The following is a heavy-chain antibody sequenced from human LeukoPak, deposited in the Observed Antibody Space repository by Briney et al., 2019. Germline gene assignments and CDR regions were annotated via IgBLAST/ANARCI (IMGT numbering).Heavy chain of an antibody. CDR3: AKVLAYGAYYYYYMDV. V-gene: IGHV3-30*02. CDR2: IRSDGSNK. J-gene: IGHJ6*03. D-gene: IGHD4/OR15-4a*01. Sequence: GGSLRLSCAASGFTFSSYSMNWVRQAPGKGLEWVAFIRSDGSNKFYADSVKGRFTISRDNSKNTLYLQMNSLRAEDTAVYYCAKVLAYGAYYYYYMDVWGKGTTVTVSS. CDR1: GFTFSSYS.